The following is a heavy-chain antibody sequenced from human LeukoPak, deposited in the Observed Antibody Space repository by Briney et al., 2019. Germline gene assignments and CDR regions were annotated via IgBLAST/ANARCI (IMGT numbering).Heavy chain of an antibody. Sequence: GGSLRLSCAASGFTFSSYAMHWVRQAPGKGLEWVAVISYDGSNKYYADSVKGRFTISRDNSKNTLYLQMNSLRAEDTAVYYCARGTIFGVGRLSNLYGMDVWGQGTTVTVSS. J-gene: IGHJ6*02. CDR1: GFTFSSYA. CDR3: ARGTIFGVGRLSNLYGMDV. CDR2: ISYDGSNK. V-gene: IGHV3-30-3*01. D-gene: IGHD3-3*01.